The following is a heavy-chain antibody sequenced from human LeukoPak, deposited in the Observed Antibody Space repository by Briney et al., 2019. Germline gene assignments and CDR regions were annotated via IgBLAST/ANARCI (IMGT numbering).Heavy chain of an antibody. D-gene: IGHD3-22*01. J-gene: IGHJ3*01. CDR3: ASLSDSSGYFHDHAFDL. V-gene: IGHV3-11*01. Sequence: GGSLRLSCAVSGVTFSDYYMSWIRQAPGKGLERVSYISGSGNTRYYADSVKGRFTISRDNAKNSPYLQMNSLRAEDTAVYYCASLSDSSGYFHDHAFDLWGQGTMVTVSS. CDR2: ISGSGNTR. CDR1: GVTFSDYY.